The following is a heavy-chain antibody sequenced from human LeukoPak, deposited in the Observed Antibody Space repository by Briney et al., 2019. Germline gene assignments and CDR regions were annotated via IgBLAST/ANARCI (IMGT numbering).Heavy chain of an antibody. J-gene: IGHJ4*02. CDR1: GFPFTTHW. Sequence: GESLKISCKTSGFPFTTHWIAWVRQMPGKGLELMGIIYPGDSDTNYSPSFQGQVTISADKSSNTAYLQWSSLKASDTAMYYCARYYFWTGSYFFDYWGQGTLVTVSS. CDR2: IYPGDSDT. D-gene: IGHD3/OR15-3a*01. CDR3: ARYYFWTGSYFFDY. V-gene: IGHV5-51*01.